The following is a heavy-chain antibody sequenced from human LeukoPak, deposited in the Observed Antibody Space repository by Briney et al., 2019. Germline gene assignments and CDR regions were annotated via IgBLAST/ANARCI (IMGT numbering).Heavy chain of an antibody. CDR3: AREGLGYCSSTSCYVDY. CDR1: GYTFTSYY. J-gene: IGHJ4*02. Sequence: ASVKVSCKASGYTFTSYYMHWVRQAPGQGLEWMGIINPSGGSTSYAQKFQGRVTMTRDTSISTAYMELSRLRSDDTAVYYCAREGLGYCSSTSCYVDYWGQGTLVTVSS. V-gene: IGHV1-46*01. D-gene: IGHD2-2*01. CDR2: INPSGGST.